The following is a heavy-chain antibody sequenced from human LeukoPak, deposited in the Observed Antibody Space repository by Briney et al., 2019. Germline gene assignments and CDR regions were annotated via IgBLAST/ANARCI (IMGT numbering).Heavy chain of an antibody. CDR3: ARTGGSFYFYYYMDV. Sequence: PSETLSLTCTVSGGSIRSTSYNWGWIRQPPGKGLEWIGSLSYTGSTYYNPSLKSRVTISVDKSRNQFSLKLSSVTAADTAVYYCARTGGSFYFYYYMDVWGKGTTVTVSS. CDR2: LSYTGST. J-gene: IGHJ6*03. D-gene: IGHD1-26*01. CDR1: GGSIRSTSYN. V-gene: IGHV4-39*07.